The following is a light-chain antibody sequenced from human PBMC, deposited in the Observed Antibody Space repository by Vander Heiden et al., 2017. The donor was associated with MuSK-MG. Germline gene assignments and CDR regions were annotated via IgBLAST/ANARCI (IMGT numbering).Light chain of an antibody. CDR2: EDN. J-gene: IGLJ3*02. Sequence: NFILTQPHSVSESPGKTVTISCTRSSGSIASNDVQWYQQRPGSSPTTVIYEDNQRPSGVPDRFSGSSDRSSNSASLTISGLKTEDEADYYCQSYDSSNQRVFGGGTKLTVL. CDR1: SGSIASND. CDR3: QSYDSSNQRV. V-gene: IGLV6-57*01.